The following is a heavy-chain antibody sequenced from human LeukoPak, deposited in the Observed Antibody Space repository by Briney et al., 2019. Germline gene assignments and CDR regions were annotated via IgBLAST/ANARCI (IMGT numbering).Heavy chain of an antibody. D-gene: IGHD4-23*01. J-gene: IGHJ6*03. CDR3: ARGPGYGGKWGDYYYYYYMDV. CDR1: GFTFSDYY. V-gene: IGHV3-11*01. Sequence: GGSLRLSCAASGFTFSDYYMSWIRQAPGKGLEWVSYISSSGSTIYYADSVKGRFTISRDNAKNSLYLQMNSLRAEDTAVYYCARGPGYGGKWGDYYYYYYMDVWGKGTTVTVSS. CDR2: ISSSGSTI.